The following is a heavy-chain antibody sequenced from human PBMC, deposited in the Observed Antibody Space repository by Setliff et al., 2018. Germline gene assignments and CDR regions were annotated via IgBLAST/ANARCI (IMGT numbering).Heavy chain of an antibody. Sequence: SLRLSCAAAGFTFSSYAMHWVRPAPGKGLGWVSGISWNSGSIGYADSVKGRFTISTDNAKNSLYLQMNSLRAEGTALYYCAKDRYSGPKYYFDYWGQGTLVTVSS. J-gene: IGHJ4*02. CDR2: ISWNSGSI. CDR1: GFTFSSYA. D-gene: IGHD2-15*01. CDR3: AKDRYSGPKYYFDY. V-gene: IGHV3-9*01.